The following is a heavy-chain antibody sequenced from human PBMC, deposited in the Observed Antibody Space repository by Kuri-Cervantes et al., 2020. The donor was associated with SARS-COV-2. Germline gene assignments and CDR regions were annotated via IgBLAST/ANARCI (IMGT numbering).Heavy chain of an antibody. V-gene: IGHV3-9*03. D-gene: IGHD3-10*01. CDR2: ISWNSGSI. CDR1: GFTFDDYA. CDR3: AKDRMVQGVIRGTAFDP. Sequence: SLRLSCAASGFTFDDYAMHWVRQAPGKGLEWVSGISWNSGSIGYADSVKGRFTISRDNAKNSLYLQMNSLRAEDMALYYCAKDRMVQGVIRGTAFDPWGQGTLVTVSS. J-gene: IGHJ5*02.